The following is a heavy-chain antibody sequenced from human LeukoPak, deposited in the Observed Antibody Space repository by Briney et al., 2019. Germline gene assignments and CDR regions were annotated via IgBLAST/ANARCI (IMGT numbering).Heavy chain of an antibody. D-gene: IGHD1-26*01. J-gene: IGHJ4*02. CDR2: IIPIFGTA. CDR3: ARVGGSTPHY. CDR1: GGTLSSYA. V-gene: IGHV1-69*13. Sequence: ASVKVSCKASGGTLSSYAISWVRQAPGQGLEWMGGIIPIFGTANYAQKFQGRVTITADESTSTAYMELSSLRSEDTAVYYCARVGGSTPHYWGQGTPVTVSS.